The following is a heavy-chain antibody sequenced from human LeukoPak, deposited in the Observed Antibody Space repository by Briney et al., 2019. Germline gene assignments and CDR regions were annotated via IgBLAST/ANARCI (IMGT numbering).Heavy chain of an antibody. D-gene: IGHD5-24*01. Sequence: GGSLRLSCAASGFTFSSYGMHWVRQAPGKGLEWVAFVHYDGSIKYYADSVKGRFTISRDNSKNTLYLQMNSLRAEDTAVYYCAKDQMATTSGLDYWGQGTLVTVSS. V-gene: IGHV3-30*02. CDR2: VHYDGSIK. CDR3: AKDQMATTSGLDY. CDR1: GFTFSSYG. J-gene: IGHJ4*02.